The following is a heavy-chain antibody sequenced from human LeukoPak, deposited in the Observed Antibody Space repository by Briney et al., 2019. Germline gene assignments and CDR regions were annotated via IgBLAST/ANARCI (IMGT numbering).Heavy chain of an antibody. CDR1: GGTFSSYA. J-gene: IGHJ4*02. CDR2: IIPIFGTA. Sequence: ASVKVSCKASGGTFSSYAISWVRQAPGQGLEWMGGIIPIFGTANYAQKFQGRVTITADESTSTAYMELSSLRSEDTAVYYCATGLLWFGEPTPYYWGQGTLVTVSS. D-gene: IGHD3-10*01. V-gene: IGHV1-69*13. CDR3: ATGLLWFGEPTPYY.